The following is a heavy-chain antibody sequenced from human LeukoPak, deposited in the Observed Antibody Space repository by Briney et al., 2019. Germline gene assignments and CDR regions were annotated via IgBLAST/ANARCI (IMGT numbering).Heavy chain of an antibody. Sequence: SETLSLTCTVSGYSISSGYYWGWIRRPPGKGLEWIGSIYHSGNTYYNPSLKSRFTISVDTSKTQFSLKLSSVTAADTAVYYCARGGRQYGSGSSFDYWGQGTLVTVSS. D-gene: IGHD3-10*01. CDR1: GYSISSGYY. CDR3: ARGGRQYGSGSSFDY. J-gene: IGHJ4*02. CDR2: IYHSGNT. V-gene: IGHV4-38-2*02.